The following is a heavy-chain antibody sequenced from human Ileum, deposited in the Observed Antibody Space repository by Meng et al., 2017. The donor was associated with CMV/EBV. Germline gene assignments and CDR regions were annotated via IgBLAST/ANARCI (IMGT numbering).Heavy chain of an antibody. Sequence: VPLQESGTGLVKPSETFSLTCTVSGGSISGYYWSWIRQPATKGLEWIGRVYSSGSTDYNPSLQSRVTMSVDTSKNQFSLKLSSVTAADTAVYYCARGSSSWAFDYWGQGTLVTVSS. CDR3: ARGSSSWAFDY. V-gene: IGHV4-4*07. CDR2: VYSSGST. D-gene: IGHD2-2*01. CDR1: GGSISGYY. J-gene: IGHJ4*02.